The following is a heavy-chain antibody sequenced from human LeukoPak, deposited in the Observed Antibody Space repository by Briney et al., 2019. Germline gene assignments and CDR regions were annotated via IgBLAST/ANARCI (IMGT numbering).Heavy chain of an antibody. CDR1: GFTFSSYA. V-gene: IGHV3-30-3*01. D-gene: IGHD1-26*01. CDR2: ISYDGSNK. Sequence: GGSLRLSCAASGFTFSSYAMHWVRQAPGKGLEWVAVISYDGSNKYYADSVKGRFTISRDNSKNTLYLQMNSLRAEDTAVYYCARVWSRIVGATTSSVYWGQGTLVTVSS. CDR3: ARVWSRIVGATTSSVY. J-gene: IGHJ4*02.